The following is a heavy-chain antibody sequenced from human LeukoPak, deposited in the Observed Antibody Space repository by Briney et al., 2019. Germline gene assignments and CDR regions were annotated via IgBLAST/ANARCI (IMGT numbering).Heavy chain of an antibody. CDR3: TRPHYDSSGYYYAFDY. D-gene: IGHD3-22*01. CDR2: IRSKANSYAT. V-gene: IGHV3-73*01. CDR1: GFTFSGSA. J-gene: IGHJ4*02. Sequence: GGSLRLSCAASGFTFSGSAMHWVRQASGKGLEWVGRIRSKANSYATAYAASVKSRFTISRDDSKNTAYLHMNSLKTEDTAVYYCTRPHYDSSGYYYAFDYWGQGTLVTVSS.